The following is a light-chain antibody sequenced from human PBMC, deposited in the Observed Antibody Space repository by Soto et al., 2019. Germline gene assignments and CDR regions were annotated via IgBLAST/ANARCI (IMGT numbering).Light chain of an antibody. CDR2: GAS. J-gene: IGKJ3*01. CDR1: QSVSSSY. CDR3: QQYGNSRFT. V-gene: IGKV3-20*01. Sequence: EIVLTQSPGTLSLSPGERATLSCRASQSVSSSYIAWYQQKPGQAPRLLIYGASSRATGIPDRFSGSGSGTDFTLTISRLEAEDLAVYYCQQYGNSRFTFGPGTKVDIK.